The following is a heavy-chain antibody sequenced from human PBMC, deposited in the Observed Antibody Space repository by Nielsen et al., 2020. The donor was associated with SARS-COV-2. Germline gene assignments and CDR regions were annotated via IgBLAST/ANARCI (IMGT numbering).Heavy chain of an antibody. CDR3: ARDILSSGWSFDY. CDR2: INWNGGST. Sequence: GESLKISCAASGFTFDDYGMSWVRQAPGKGLEWVSGINWNGGSTGYADSVKGRFTISRDNAKNSLYLQMNSLRAEDTAVYYCARDILSSGWSFDYWGQGTLVTVSS. D-gene: IGHD6-19*01. V-gene: IGHV3-20*04. J-gene: IGHJ4*02. CDR1: GFTFDDYG.